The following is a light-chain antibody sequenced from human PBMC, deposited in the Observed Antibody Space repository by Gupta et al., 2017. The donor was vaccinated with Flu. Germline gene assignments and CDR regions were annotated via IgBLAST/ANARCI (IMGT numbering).Light chain of an antibody. Sequence: SHELTQPSSVSVSPGQTARITCSGNILAKKYGRWFQQKPGQAPVLVMYKDTERPSGIPERFSGSSSGTTVSLTITGAQVDDKADYYCYSTADNNVVVFGGGTKLTVL. V-gene: IGLV3-27*01. CDR2: KDT. CDR3: YSTADNNVVV. J-gene: IGLJ2*01. CDR1: ILAKKY.